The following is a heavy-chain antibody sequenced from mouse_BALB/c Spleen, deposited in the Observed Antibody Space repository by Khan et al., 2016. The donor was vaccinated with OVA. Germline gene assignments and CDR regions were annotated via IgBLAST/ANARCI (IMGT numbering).Heavy chain of an antibody. V-gene: IGHV2-9*02. Sequence: VQLQESGPGLVAPSQSLSITCTVSGFSLTSYGVHWVRQPPGKGLEWLGVIWAGGSTNYNSALMSRLSISKDNSKSQGFLKMNSLKAEDTARYYCARMEERWGQGTTLTVSA. CDR3: ARMEER. CDR2: IWAGGST. CDR1: GFSLTSYG. J-gene: IGHJ2*01.